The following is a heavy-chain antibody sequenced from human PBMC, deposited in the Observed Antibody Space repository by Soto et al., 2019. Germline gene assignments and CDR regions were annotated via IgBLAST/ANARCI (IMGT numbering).Heavy chain of an antibody. V-gene: IGHV3-48*02. CDR3: ARLYYDYV. CDR1: GFTFGTYS. D-gene: IGHD3-3*01. J-gene: IGHJ6*02. CDR2: ISYDSDTI. Sequence: GGSLRLSCAGSGFTFGTYSMYWVRQAAGKGLEWIAYISYDSDTIQYADSVKGRFTISRDNAKNSLYLQMNSLRDEDTAVYYCARLYYDYVWGQGTTVTVSS.